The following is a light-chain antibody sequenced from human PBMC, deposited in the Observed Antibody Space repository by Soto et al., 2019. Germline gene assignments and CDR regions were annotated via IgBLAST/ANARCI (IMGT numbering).Light chain of an antibody. CDR3: HQRQSWPRT. V-gene: IGKV3-11*01. Sequence: ESVLTQSPATLSAFPVDRFTLSCMASQALNTRLAWYQHKPGQAPRLLIYLTSNRAAGVPARFSAWGSETDFTLTISDVEPEDFAVYYCHQRQSWPRTFGQGTKVDIK. CDR1: QALNTR. J-gene: IGKJ1*01. CDR2: LTS.